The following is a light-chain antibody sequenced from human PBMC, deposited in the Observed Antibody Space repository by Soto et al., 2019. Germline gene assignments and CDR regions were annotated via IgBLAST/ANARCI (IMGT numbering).Light chain of an antibody. Sequence: QSVLTQPRSLSGSPGQSVTISCTGTSSDVGGYNYVSWYQQHPGKAPKPMIYDVSKRPSGVPDRFSGSKSGNTASLTISGLQAEDEADYYCCSYAGSYTDVFGTGTKVTVL. CDR3: CSYAGSYTDV. J-gene: IGLJ1*01. V-gene: IGLV2-11*01. CDR1: SSDVGGYNY. CDR2: DVS.